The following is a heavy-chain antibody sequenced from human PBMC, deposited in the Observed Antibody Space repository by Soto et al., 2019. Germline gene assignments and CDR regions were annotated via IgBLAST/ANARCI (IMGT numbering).Heavy chain of an antibody. CDR2: IYYSGST. CDR1: GVTFSSYW. J-gene: IGHJ5*02. D-gene: IGHD2-2*01. Sequence: LSCAASGVTFSSYWMHWVRQAPGKGLEWIGYIYYSGSTYYNPSLKSRVTISVDTSKNQFSLKLSSVTAADTAVYYCARVPGPWGQGTLVTVSS. CDR3: ARVPGP. V-gene: IGHV4-31*02.